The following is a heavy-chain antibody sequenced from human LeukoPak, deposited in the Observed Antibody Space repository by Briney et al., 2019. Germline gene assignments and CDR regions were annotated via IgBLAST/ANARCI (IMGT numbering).Heavy chain of an antibody. J-gene: IGHJ4*02. CDR1: GFSFSDYY. CDR3: AREYFDRGDY. V-gene: IGHV3-11*06. Sequence: GGSLRLSCAASGFSFSDYYMSWIRQAPGRGLEWVSYISSDSFYTYYADSVKGRFTISRDNAKASLYLQMSGLRAEDTAVYYCAREYFDRGDYWGQGTLVTVSS. D-gene: IGHD3-3*01. CDR2: ISSDSFYT.